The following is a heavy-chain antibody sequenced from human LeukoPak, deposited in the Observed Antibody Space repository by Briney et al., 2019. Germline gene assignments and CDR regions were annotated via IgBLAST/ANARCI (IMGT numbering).Heavy chain of an antibody. D-gene: IGHD3-22*01. V-gene: IGHV4-39*01. Sequence: SETLSLTCTVSGGSISSGPYYWGWIRQPPGKGLEWIGNIYYGENTYYNPSLKSRVTISIDTSKNQFYLKLGSLTAADTAVYYCARRDDSSGYHKIFDYWGPGTLVTVSS. CDR2: IYYGENT. J-gene: IGHJ4*02. CDR1: GGSISSGPYY. CDR3: ARRDDSSGYHKIFDY.